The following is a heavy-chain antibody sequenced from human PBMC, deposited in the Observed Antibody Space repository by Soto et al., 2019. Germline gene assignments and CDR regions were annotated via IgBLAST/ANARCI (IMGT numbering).Heavy chain of an antibody. D-gene: IGHD4-17*01. V-gene: IGHV3-74*01. CDR3: TRHGPGDYFLFDP. CDR1: GFTFSGFG. CDR2: ASPDGTST. Sequence: GGSLSLSCAASGFTFSGFGMHWVRQAPGKGLVWVSRASPDGTSTSYADSVKGRFTISRDNAKNTLYMQMNSLRAEDTAVYYCTRHGPGDYFLFDPWGQGTLVTVSS. J-gene: IGHJ5*02.